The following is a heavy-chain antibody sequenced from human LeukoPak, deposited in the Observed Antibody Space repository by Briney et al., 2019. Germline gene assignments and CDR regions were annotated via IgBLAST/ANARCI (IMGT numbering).Heavy chain of an antibody. V-gene: IGHV3-23*01. CDR3: AKARSAGPLGYYYGVDV. CDR1: GFTFSSYA. Sequence: PGGSLRLSCAASGFTFSSYAMSWVRQAPGKGLEWGSVISASGDSTHYADSVKGRFTISRDNSKNTLYLQMNSLRAEDTAVYYCAKARSAGPLGYYYGVDVWGQGTTVTVSS. J-gene: IGHJ6*02. D-gene: IGHD3-10*01. CDR2: ISASGDST.